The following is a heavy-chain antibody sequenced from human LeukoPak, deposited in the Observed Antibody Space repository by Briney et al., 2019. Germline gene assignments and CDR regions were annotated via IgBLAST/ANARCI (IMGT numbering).Heavy chain of an antibody. J-gene: IGHJ4*02. Sequence: GGSLRLSCAASGFTFSSYGMHWVRQAPGKGLEWVAVISYDGSNKYYADSVKGRFTISRDNSKNTLYLQMNSLRTEDTAMYFCARMGAVTDAFDYWGQGTLVTVSS. V-gene: IGHV3-30*03. CDR1: GFTFSSYG. CDR2: ISYDGSNK. D-gene: IGHD6-19*01. CDR3: ARMGAVTDAFDY.